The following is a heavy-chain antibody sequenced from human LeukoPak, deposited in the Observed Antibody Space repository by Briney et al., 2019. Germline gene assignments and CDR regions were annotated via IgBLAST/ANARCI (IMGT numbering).Heavy chain of an antibody. CDR3: ARDRVGGSGWYYFDY. CDR1: GFTLSSNA. CDR2: ISYDGNNK. Sequence: GGSLRLSCVASGFTLSSNAMHWVRQAPGKGLEWVALISYDGNNKYYADSVKGRFTISRDNSKNTLYLQMNSLRAEDTAVYYCARDRVGGSGWYYFDYWGQGTLVTVSS. D-gene: IGHD6-19*01. J-gene: IGHJ4*02. V-gene: IGHV3-30*04.